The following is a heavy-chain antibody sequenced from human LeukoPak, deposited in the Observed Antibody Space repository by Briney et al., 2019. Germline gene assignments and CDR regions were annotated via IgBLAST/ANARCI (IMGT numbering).Heavy chain of an antibody. CDR3: ARRNYLNMDA. V-gene: IGHV3-7*03. J-gene: IGHJ6*02. CDR2: IKQDGGEK. CDR1: GFTFGNFW. Sequence: GGSLRLSCAASGFTFGNFWMHWVRQAPGKGLEWVANIKQDGGEKYYADSVRGRFTTSRDNAKNSLHLQMNSLRVEDTAVYYCARRNYLNMDAWGQGTTVTVSS. D-gene: IGHD5-24*01.